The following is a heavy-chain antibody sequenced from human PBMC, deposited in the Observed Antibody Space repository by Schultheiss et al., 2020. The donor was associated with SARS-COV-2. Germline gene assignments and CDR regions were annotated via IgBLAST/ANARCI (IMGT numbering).Heavy chain of an antibody. D-gene: IGHD4-17*01. V-gene: IGHV3-21*01. CDR1: GFTFSSYA. CDR3: ARDPFPEYGSYYYGMDV. CDR2: ISGSGGST. J-gene: IGHJ6*02. Sequence: GGSLRLSCAASGFTFSSYAMHWVRQAPGKGLEWVSAISGSGGSTYYADSVKGRFTISRDNAKNSLSLQMNSLRAEDTAVYYCARDPFPEYGSYYYGMDVWGQGTTVTVSS.